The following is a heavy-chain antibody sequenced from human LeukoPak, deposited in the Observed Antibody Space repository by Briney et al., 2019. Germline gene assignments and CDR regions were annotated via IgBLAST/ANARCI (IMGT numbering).Heavy chain of an antibody. V-gene: IGHV4-30-4*01. CDR3: ARKSQDHYYFHY. CDR2: IYYSGST. Sequence: PSETLSLTCTVSGGSINSGDYYWGRIRQPPGKGLEWIGYIYYSGSTYYNPSLKSRVTISIDTSRTQFSLRLSSVTAADTAVYYCARKSQDHYYFHYWGQGTLVTVSS. D-gene: IGHD1-14*01. CDR1: GGSINSGDYY. J-gene: IGHJ4*02.